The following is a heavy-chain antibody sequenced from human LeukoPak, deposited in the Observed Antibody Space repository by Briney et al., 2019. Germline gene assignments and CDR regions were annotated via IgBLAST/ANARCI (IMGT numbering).Heavy chain of an antibody. J-gene: IGHJ4*02. CDR2: INHSGST. CDR1: GGSFSGYY. Sequence: SETLSLTCAVYGGSFSGYYWSWIRQPPGKGLEWIGEINHSGSTNYNPSLKSRVTISVDTSKNQFSLKLSSVTAADTAVYYCAGENTAIDNGGFDYWGQGTLVTVSS. V-gene: IGHV4-34*01. CDR3: AGENTAIDNGGFDY. D-gene: IGHD5-18*01.